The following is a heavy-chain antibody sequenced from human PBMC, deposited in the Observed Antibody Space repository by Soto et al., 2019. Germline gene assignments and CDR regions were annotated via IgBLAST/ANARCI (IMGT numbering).Heavy chain of an antibody. CDR3: ARKVLTTLSGWNDY. Sequence: EVQLVESGGGLVKPGGSLRLSCAASGFTFSSYSMSWVRQAPGKGLEWVSSITSSSSYIYYADSVKGRFTISRDNAKNSLYLQMNSLRAEDTAVYYCARKVLTTLSGWNDYWGRGTLVTVSS. D-gene: IGHD6-19*01. V-gene: IGHV3-21*01. CDR1: GFTFSSYS. J-gene: IGHJ4*02. CDR2: ITSSSSYI.